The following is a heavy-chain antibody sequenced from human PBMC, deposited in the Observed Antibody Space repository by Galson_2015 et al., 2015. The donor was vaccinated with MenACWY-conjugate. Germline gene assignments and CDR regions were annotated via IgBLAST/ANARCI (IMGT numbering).Heavy chain of an antibody. CDR2: VHQNGDR. J-gene: IGHJ3*01. V-gene: IGHV4-59*01. CDR3: ARWCGTGYSCTRAFDV. CDR1: GVSISASY. D-gene: IGHD3-9*01. Sequence: LSLTCTVSGVSISASYWNWIRQSPEKGLEWIGYVHQNGDRKYNPSLRSRVTMSVDTARNHLSLKLDSVTAADTAMYYCARWCGTGYSCTRAFDVWGQGTRVAVSS.